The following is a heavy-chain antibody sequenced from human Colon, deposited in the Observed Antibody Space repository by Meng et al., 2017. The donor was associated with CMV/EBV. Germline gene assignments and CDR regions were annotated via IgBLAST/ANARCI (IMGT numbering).Heavy chain of an antibody. CDR2: ISGGSSTI. CDR3: ARDRVATPKAGFGMDV. Sequence: GESLKISCAVSGYTLSSYSMNWVRQAPGKGPEWISYISGGSSTIWYAESVKGRISISRDNARNLVHLQMDNLRHEDTAIYYCARDRVATPKAGFGMDVWGQGTTVTVSS. V-gene: IGHV3-48*02. J-gene: IGHJ6*02. D-gene: IGHD2-15*01. CDR1: GYTLSSYS.